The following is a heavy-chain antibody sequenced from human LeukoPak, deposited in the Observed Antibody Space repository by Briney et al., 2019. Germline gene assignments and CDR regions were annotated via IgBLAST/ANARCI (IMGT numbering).Heavy chain of an antibody. V-gene: IGHV3-23*01. D-gene: IGHD1/OR15-1a*01. CDR1: GFTVSNFA. CDR3: AKLAGRTNYYMGV. J-gene: IGHJ6*03. CDR2: ISASGGNT. Sequence: PGGSPRLSCAASGFTVSNFAMTWVRQAPGKGLECVSVISASGGNTYYADSVKGRFTISRDNSRNTLYLQMNSLRAEDTAVYYCAKLAGRTNYYMGVWGKGTTVTVSS.